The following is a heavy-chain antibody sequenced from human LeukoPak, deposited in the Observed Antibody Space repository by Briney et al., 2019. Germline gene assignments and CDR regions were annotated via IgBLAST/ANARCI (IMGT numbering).Heavy chain of an antibody. CDR1: GYTLTELS. Sequence: GASGKVSCKVSGYTLTELSMHWGRQAPAKGLEWMGGFDPEDGETIYAQKFQGRVTMTEDTSTDTAYMELSSLRSEDTAVYYCATGLRDLRDYWGQGTLVTVSS. J-gene: IGHJ4*02. CDR2: FDPEDGET. V-gene: IGHV1-24*01. D-gene: IGHD3/OR15-3a*01. CDR3: ATGLRDLRDY.